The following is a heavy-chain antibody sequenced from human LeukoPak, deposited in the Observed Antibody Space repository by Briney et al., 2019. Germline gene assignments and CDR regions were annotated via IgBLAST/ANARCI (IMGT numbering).Heavy chain of an antibody. CDR1: GITFSSNW. J-gene: IGHJ4*02. Sequence: GGSLRLSCAASGITFSSNWMSWVRQAPGKGLEWVAVISYDGSNKYYADSVKGRFTISRDNSKNTLYLQMNSLRAEDTAVYYCAKDGGFDYFDYWGQGTLVTVSS. D-gene: IGHD3-16*01. CDR2: ISYDGSNK. V-gene: IGHV3-30*18. CDR3: AKDGGFDYFDY.